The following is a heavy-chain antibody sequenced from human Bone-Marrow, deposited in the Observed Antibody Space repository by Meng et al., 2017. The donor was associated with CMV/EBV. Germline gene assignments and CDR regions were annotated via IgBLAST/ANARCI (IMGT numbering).Heavy chain of an antibody. CDR1: GFTFSSYS. J-gene: IGHJ4*02. CDR2: ISSSSSTI. Sequence: GESLKISCAASGFTFSSYSMNWVRQAPGKGLEWVSYISSSSSTIYYADSVKGRFTISRDNAKNSLYLQMNSLRAEDTAVYYCARLTSPGDYWGQGTLVTVSS. CDR3: ARLTSPGDY. D-gene: IGHD6-6*01. V-gene: IGHV3-48*04.